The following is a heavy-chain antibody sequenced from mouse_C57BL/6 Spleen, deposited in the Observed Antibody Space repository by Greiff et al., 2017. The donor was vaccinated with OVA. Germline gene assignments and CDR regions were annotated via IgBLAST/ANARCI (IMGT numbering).Heavy chain of an antibody. D-gene: IGHD2-2*01. Sequence: EVHLVESGGDLVKPGGSLKLSCAASGFTFSSYGMSWVRQTPDKRLEWVATISSGGSYTYYPDSVKGRFTISRDNAKNTLYLQMSSLKSEDTAMYYCARHGWEGGYFDVWGTGTTVTVSS. CDR2: ISSGGSYT. CDR1: GFTFSSYG. CDR3: ARHGWEGGYFDV. J-gene: IGHJ1*03. V-gene: IGHV5-6*01.